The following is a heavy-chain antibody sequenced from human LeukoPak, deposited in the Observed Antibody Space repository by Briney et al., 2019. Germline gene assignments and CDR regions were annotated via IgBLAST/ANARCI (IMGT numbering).Heavy chain of an antibody. CDR1: GGSISSGSYY. CDR2: IYTSGST. D-gene: IGHD3-22*01. V-gene: IGHV4-61*02. J-gene: IGHJ4*02. CDR3: ARVSQWLSLSYFDY. Sequence: SQTLSLTCTVSGGSISSGSYYWSWIRQPAGKGLEWIGRIYTSGSTNYNPSLKSRVTISVDTSKNQFSLKLSSVTAADTAVYYCARVSQWLSLSYFDYWGQGTLVTVSS.